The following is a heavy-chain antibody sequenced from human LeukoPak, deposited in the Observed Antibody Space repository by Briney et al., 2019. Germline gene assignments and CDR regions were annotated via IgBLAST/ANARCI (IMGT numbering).Heavy chain of an antibody. V-gene: IGHV3-21*01. Sequence: GGSLRLSCAASGFTFSSYSMNWVRQAPGKGLEWVSSISSSSYIYYADSVKGRFTISRDNAKNSLYLQMNSLRAEDTAVYYCARVIPAADYNWFDPWGQGTLVTVSS. D-gene: IGHD2-2*01. CDR1: GFTFSSYS. CDR3: ARVIPAADYNWFDP. J-gene: IGHJ5*02. CDR2: ISSSSYI.